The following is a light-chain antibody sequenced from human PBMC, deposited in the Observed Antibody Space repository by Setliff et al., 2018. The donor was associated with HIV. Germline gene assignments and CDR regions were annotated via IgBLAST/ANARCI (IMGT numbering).Light chain of an antibody. CDR3: SSYTSSITLYV. CDR2: DVT. J-gene: IGLJ1*01. V-gene: IGLV2-14*03. CDR1: SSDIGDYKY. Sequence: QSVLTQPASVSGSPGQSITISCTGTSSDIGDYKYVAWYQQHPGKAPKLIIYDVTNRPSGVSNRFSGSKSGNTASLTISGLQAEDEADYYCSSYTSSITLYVFGTGTKVTV.